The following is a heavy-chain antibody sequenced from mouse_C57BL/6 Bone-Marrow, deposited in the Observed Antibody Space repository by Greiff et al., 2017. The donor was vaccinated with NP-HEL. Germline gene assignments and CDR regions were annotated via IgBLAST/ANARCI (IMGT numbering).Heavy chain of an antibody. J-gene: IGHJ3*01. CDR2: ISNGGGST. Sequence: EVQVVESGGGLVQPGGSLKLSCAASGFTFSDYYMYWVRQTPEKRLEWVAYISNGGGSTYYPDTVKGRFTISRDNAKNTLYLQMSRLKSEDTAMYYCARHGGGAYWGQGTLVTVSA. CDR1: GFTFSDYY. V-gene: IGHV5-12*01. CDR3: ARHGGGAY.